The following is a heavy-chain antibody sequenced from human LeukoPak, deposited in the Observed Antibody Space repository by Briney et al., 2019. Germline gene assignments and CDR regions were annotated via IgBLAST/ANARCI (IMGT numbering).Heavy chain of an antibody. V-gene: IGHV1-2*02. J-gene: IGHJ5*02. Sequence: ASVTVSCKASGYTFTGYYLHWVRQAPGQGLEWMGWINPNSGGTKYAQSFQGRVTMTRDTSSSTAHMELSRLRSDDTAVYYCARGDCSVSGCHGGNWFDPWGQGTLVTVSS. CDR2: INPNSGGT. D-gene: IGHD2-15*01. CDR1: GYTFTGYY. CDR3: ARGDCSVSGCHGGNWFDP.